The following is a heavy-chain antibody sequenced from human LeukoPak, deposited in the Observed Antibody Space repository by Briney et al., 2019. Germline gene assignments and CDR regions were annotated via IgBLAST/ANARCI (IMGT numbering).Heavy chain of an antibody. V-gene: IGHV4-34*01. CDR1: GGSFSGYY. Sequence: SETLSLTCAVYGGSFSGYYWSWIRQPPGKGLEWIGEINHSGSTNYNPSLKSRVTISVDTSKNQFSLKLSSVTAADTAVYYCARIWDRLTGYYRLLGYYYMDVWGKGTTVTVSS. J-gene: IGHJ6*03. D-gene: IGHD3-9*01. CDR2: INHSGST. CDR3: ARIWDRLTGYYRLLGYYYMDV.